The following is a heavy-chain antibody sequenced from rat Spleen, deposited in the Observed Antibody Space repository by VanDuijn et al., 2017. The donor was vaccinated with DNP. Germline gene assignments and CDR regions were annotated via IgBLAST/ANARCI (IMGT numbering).Heavy chain of an antibody. Sequence: EVQLVASGGDLVQPGRSLKLSCAASGFTFSDYNMAWVRQAPKKGLEWVGTISYDGSSTNYRDSVKGRFTISRDNAKSILYLQMDSLRSEDTATYYCARPDYWGQGVMVTVSS. CDR1: GFTFSDYN. CDR2: ISYDGSST. CDR3: ARPDY. V-gene: IGHV5-7*01. J-gene: IGHJ2*01.